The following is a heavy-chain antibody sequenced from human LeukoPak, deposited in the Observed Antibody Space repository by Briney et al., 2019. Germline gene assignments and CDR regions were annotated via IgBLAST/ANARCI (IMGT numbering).Heavy chain of an antibody. J-gene: IGHJ4*02. CDR2: INPSGGST. CDR3: ARSAGTGGYFDY. V-gene: IGHV1-46*01. D-gene: IGHD6-13*01. CDR1: GYTFTSYY. Sequence: GASVKVSCKASGYTFTSYYMHWVRQAPGQGLEWMGIINPSGGSTSYAQEFQGRVTMTRDTSTSTVYMELSSLRSEDTAVYYCARSAGTGGYFDYWGQGTLVTVSS.